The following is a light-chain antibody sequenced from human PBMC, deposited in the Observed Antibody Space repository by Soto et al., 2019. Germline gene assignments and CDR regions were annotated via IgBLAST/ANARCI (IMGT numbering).Light chain of an antibody. CDR2: AAS. Sequence: DIQITQSPSTLSASVGDRVTITCRASQSITTYLNWYQHKPGKAPKLLICAASSLPSGVPSRFSGSGSGTEFTLTISSLQPEDSATYYCQQGSSTPFTFGPGTKVDI. V-gene: IGKV1-39*01. CDR3: QQGSSTPFT. J-gene: IGKJ3*01. CDR1: QSITTY.